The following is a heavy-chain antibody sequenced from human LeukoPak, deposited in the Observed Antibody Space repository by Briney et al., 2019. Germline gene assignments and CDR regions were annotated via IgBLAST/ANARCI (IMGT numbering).Heavy chain of an antibody. CDR2: IKQDGSEK. J-gene: IGHJ6*03. CDR1: GFTFSGYW. V-gene: IGHV3-7*01. Sequence: PGGSLRLSCAASGFTFSGYWMTWVRQAPGKGLEWVANIKQDGSEKYYVDSVKGRITISRDNAKNSLYLQMNSLRAGDTAVYFCARYGAAPAAFYYYYMDVWGTGTTVTVSS. CDR3: ARYGAAPAAFYYYYMDV. D-gene: IGHD2-2*01.